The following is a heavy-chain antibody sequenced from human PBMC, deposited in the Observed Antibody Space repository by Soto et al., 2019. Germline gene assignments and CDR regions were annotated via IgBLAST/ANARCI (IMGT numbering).Heavy chain of an antibody. D-gene: IGHD1-1*01. V-gene: IGHV3-23*01. CDR2: INKSGGST. Sequence: GGSLRLSCAASGFTFSDFAMSGVRQAPGKGLEWVSTINKSGGSTYYADSVKGRFSISRDNSRNTLFLQMNSLSAEDTAIYYCAKDPLTTGTTFDYWGQGTLVTVSS. CDR1: GFTFSDFA. J-gene: IGHJ4*02. CDR3: AKDPLTTGTTFDY.